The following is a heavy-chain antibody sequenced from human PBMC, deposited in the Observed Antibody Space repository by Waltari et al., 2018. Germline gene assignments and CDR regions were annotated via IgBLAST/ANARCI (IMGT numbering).Heavy chain of an antibody. D-gene: IGHD3-22*01. CDR2: ISGSGGST. J-gene: IGHJ4*02. CDR3: AKHDSSGYYYYFDY. V-gene: IGHV3-23*01. CDR1: RFTFSSYA. Sequence: EVQLLESGGGLVQPGGSLRLSCAASRFTFSSYAVCWVRQAPGKGLGWVSGISGSGGSTYYANSVKGRFTISRDNSKNTLYLQMNSLRAEDTAVYYCAKHDSSGYYYYFDYWGQGTLVTVSS.